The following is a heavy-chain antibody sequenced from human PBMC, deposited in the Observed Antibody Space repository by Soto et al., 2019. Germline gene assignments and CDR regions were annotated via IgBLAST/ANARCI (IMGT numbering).Heavy chain of an antibody. CDR3: ARDQGRYSSGWPSPNWFDP. J-gene: IGHJ5*02. CDR2: ISYDGSNK. V-gene: IGHV3-30-3*01. D-gene: IGHD6-19*01. Sequence: SLRLSCAASGFTFSSYAMHWVRQAPGKGLEWVAVISYDGSNKYYADSVKGRFTISRDNSKNTLYLQMNSLRAEDTAVYYCARDQGRYSSGWPSPNWFDPWGQGTLVTVSS. CDR1: GFTFSSYA.